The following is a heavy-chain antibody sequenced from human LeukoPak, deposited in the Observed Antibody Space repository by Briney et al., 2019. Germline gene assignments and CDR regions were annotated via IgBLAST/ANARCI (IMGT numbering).Heavy chain of an antibody. CDR2: IWYDGSNK. V-gene: IGHV3-33*01. J-gene: IGHJ4*02. CDR3: ARDSSYGPGSSFDY. Sequence: PGGSLRLSCAASGFTFSSYGMHWVRQAPGKGLEWVAVIWYDGSNKYYADSVKGRFTISRDNSKNTLYLQMNSLRAEDTAVYYCARDSSYGPGSSFDYWGQGTLVTVSS. D-gene: IGHD3-10*01. CDR1: GFTFSSYG.